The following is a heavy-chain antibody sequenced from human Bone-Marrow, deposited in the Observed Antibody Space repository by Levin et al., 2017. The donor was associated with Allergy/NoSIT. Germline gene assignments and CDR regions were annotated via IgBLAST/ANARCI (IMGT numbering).Heavy chain of an antibody. CDR1: GGSINSGDSY. CDR3: ARLSLTFYDILTGYYSPIGTFDY. CDR2: IYYSGST. V-gene: IGHV4-30-4*01. J-gene: IGHJ4*02. D-gene: IGHD3-9*01. Sequence: SETLSLTCNVSGGSINSGDSYWSWIRQPPGKGLEWIGYIYYSGSTYYNPSLKSRITISIDTSKSQFSLQLTSVTAADTAVYYCARLSLTFYDILTGYYSPIGTFDYWGQGTLVTVSS.